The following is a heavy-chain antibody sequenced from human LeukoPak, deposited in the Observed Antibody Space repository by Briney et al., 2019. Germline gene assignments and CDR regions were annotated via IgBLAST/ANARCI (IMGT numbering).Heavy chain of an antibody. V-gene: IGHV4-39*01. CDR1: GGSISSTSYY. CDR2: IYYGGST. D-gene: IGHD3-10*01. J-gene: IGHJ4*02. CDR3: ARHYYSGSGSYRPFDY. Sequence: SETLSLTCTVSGGSISSTSYYWGWIRQPPGKGLEWIGSIYYGGSTYYNPSLKSRVTISVDTSKNQFSLKLNSVTAPDTAVYYCARHYYSGSGSYRPFDYWGQGTLVTVSS.